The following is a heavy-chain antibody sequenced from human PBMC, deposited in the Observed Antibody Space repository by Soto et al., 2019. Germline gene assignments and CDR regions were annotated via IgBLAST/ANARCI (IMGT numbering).Heavy chain of an antibody. V-gene: IGHV1-8*01. Sequence: GASVKVSCKASGYTFTSYDINWVRQATGQGLEWMGWMNPNSGNTGYAQKFQGRVTMTRNTSISTAYMELSSLRSEDTAVYYCARVGSCSSTSCYDFDPWGQGTLVTVSS. D-gene: IGHD2-2*01. CDR1: GYTFTSYD. J-gene: IGHJ5*02. CDR3: ARVGSCSSTSCYDFDP. CDR2: MNPNSGNT.